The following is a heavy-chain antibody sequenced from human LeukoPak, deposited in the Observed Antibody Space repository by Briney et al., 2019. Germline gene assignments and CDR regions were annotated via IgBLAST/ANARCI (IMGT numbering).Heavy chain of an antibody. D-gene: IGHD2/OR15-2a*01. Sequence: PGGSLRLSCAASGFTFSTFAMIWVRQPPGKGLEWVSSIFPSGGEIHYADSVRGRFTISRDNSKSTLSLQMNSLRAEDTAVYYCARGKTSQNIVTRKTYNWFDPWGQGTLVTVSS. J-gene: IGHJ5*02. V-gene: IGHV3-23*01. CDR2: IFPSGGEI. CDR3: ARGKTSQNIVTRKTYNWFDP. CDR1: GFTFSTFA.